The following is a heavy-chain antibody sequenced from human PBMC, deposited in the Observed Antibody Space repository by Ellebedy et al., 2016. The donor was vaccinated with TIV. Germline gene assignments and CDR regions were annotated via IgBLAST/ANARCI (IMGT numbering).Heavy chain of an antibody. CDR1: GFTFSSYG. J-gene: IGHJ4*02. CDR3: AKDLFGPTTLDY. D-gene: IGHD1-7*01. V-gene: IGHV3-30*18. Sequence: GGSLRLXXAASGFTFSSYGMHWVRQAPGKGLEWVAVISYDGSNKYYADSVKGRFTISRDNSKNTLYLQMNSLRAEDTAVYYCAKDLFGPTTLDYWGQGTLVTVSS. CDR2: ISYDGSNK.